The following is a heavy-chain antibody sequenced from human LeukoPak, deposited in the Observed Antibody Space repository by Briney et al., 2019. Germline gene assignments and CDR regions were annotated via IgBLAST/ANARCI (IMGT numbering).Heavy chain of an antibody. Sequence: GGSLRLSCAGSGFTFSSYAMSWVRQAPGQGLEWVSVISDSGDYTSYADSVRGRFTISRDNSRNTLYLQMISLRPEDTAVYYCAKDTSIGKYCTNGVCTPFDYWGQGTLVTVSS. CDR1: GFTFSSYA. V-gene: IGHV3-23*01. J-gene: IGHJ4*02. CDR2: ISDSGDYT. CDR3: AKDTSIGKYCTNGVCTPFDY. D-gene: IGHD2-8*01.